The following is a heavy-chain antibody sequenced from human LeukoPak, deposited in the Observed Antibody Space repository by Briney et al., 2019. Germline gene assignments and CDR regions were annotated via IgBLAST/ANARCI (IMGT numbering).Heavy chain of an antibody. V-gene: IGHV1-8*03. Sequence: ASVKVSCKASGGTFSSYAISWVRQATGQGLEWMGWMNPNSGNTGYAQKFQGRVTITRNTSISTAYMELSSLRSEDTAVYYCARRGGFGEYTFDYWGQGTLVTVSS. CDR2: MNPNSGNT. CDR3: ARRGGFGEYTFDY. J-gene: IGHJ4*02. CDR1: GGTFSSYA. D-gene: IGHD3-10*01.